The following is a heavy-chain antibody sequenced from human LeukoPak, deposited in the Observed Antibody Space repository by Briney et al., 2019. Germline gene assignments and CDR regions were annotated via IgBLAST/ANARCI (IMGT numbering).Heavy chain of an antibody. CDR2: INPSDGST. Sequence: ASVKVSCKASGYTFTSYSMHWVRQAPGQGLEWMGIINPSDGSTSYAQKFQGRVTMARDTPTSTVYMELSSLRSEDTAVYYCARESRPQWLATGPVDYWGQGTLVAVIS. CDR1: GYTFTSYS. J-gene: IGHJ4*02. CDR3: ARESRPQWLATGPVDY. D-gene: IGHD6-19*01. V-gene: IGHV1-46*01.